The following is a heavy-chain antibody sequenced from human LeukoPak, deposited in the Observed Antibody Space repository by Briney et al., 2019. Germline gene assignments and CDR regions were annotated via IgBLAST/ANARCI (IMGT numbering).Heavy chain of an antibody. J-gene: IGHJ6*02. V-gene: IGHV6-1*01. D-gene: IGHD6-19*01. CDR3: ARRRTYSSGSDYYYYGMDV. CDR1: GDSFSSNSAA. CDR2: TYYRSKWYN. Sequence: SQTLSLTCAISGDSFSSNSAAWNWLRQSPSRGLEWLGRTYYRSKWYNDYAVSVKSRITINPDTSKNQFSLQLNSVTPEDTAVYYCARRRTYSSGSDYYYYGMDVWGQGTTVTVSS.